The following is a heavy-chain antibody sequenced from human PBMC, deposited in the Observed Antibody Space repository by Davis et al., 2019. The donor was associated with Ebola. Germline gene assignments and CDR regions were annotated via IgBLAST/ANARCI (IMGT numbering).Heavy chain of an antibody. CDR2: INPNSGAT. J-gene: IGHJ4*02. D-gene: IGHD3-10*01. V-gene: IGHV1-2*06. CDR1: GYTFTGYY. Sequence: AASVKVSCKASGYTFTGYYMHWVRQAPGQGLEWMGRINPNSGATDYAQKFQGRVTMTRDTSISTAYMELSRLRSDDTAVYYCARADYYGSGSQYWGQGTLVTVSS. CDR3: ARADYYGSGSQY.